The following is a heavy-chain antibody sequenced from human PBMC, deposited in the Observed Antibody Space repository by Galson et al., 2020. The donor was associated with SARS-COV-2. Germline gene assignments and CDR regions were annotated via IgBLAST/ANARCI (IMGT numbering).Heavy chain of an antibody. CDR1: GFTFSSYA. CDR2: ISYDGSNK. CDR3: ARGVQTQNFDY. V-gene: IGHV3-30*01. D-gene: IGHD3-10*01. J-gene: IGHJ4*02. Sequence: HGESLKISCAASGFTFSSYAMHWVRQAPGKGLEWVAVISYDGSNKYYADSVKGRFTISRDNSKNTLYLQMNSLRAEDTAVYYCARGVQTQNFDYWGQGTLVTVSS.